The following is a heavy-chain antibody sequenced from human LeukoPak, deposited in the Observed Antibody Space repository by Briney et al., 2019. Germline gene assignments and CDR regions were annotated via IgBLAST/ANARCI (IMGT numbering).Heavy chain of an antibody. J-gene: IGHJ4*02. V-gene: IGHV3-21*01. CDR3: ARDPVAGYYFDY. CDR1: GFTFSSYA. D-gene: IGHD6-19*01. Sequence: PGGSLRLSCAGSGFTFSSYAMSWVRQAPGKGLEWVSSISSSSSYIYYADSVKGRFTISRDNAKNSLYLQMNSLRAEDTAVYYCARDPVAGYYFDYWGQGTLVTVSS. CDR2: ISSSSSYI.